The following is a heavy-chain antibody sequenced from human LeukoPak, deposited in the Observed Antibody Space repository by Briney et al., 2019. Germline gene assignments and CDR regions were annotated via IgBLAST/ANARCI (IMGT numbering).Heavy chain of an antibody. J-gene: IGHJ4*02. D-gene: IGHD6-13*01. CDR2: ISWNSGSI. CDR1: GFTFDDYA. Sequence: PGRSLRLSCAASGFTFDDYAMHWVRQAPGKGLEWVSGISWNSGSIGYADSVKGRFTISRDNAKNSLYLQMNSLRAEDTALYYCAKGNEGYQVDYFDYWSQGTLVTVSS. CDR3: AKGNEGYQVDYFDY. V-gene: IGHV3-9*01.